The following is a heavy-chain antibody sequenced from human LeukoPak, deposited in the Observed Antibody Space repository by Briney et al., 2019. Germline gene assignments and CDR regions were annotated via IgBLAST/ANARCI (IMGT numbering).Heavy chain of an antibody. V-gene: IGHV3-74*01. D-gene: IGHD3-22*01. CDR2: INNDGNTP. CDR1: GFSFSSYW. CDR3: VRDMGYYDKV. J-gene: IGHJ4*02. Sequence: PGGSLRLSCAASGFSFSSYWMHWVRQAPGKGLVWVSHINNDGNTPNYADSVKGRFTISRDNAKNTVYLQMKSLRAEDTAVYYCVRDMGYYDKVWGQGTLVTVSS.